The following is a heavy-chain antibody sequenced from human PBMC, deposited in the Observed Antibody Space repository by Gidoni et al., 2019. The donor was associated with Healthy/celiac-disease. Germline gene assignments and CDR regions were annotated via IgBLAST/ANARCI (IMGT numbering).Heavy chain of an antibody. Sequence: EVQLVESGGGLVQPGGSLRLSCAASGFTSSSYSMNWVRQATGKGLELVSYISSSSSTIYYADSVKGRFTISRDNAKNSLYLQMNSLRDEDTAVYYCARDSGEAVAGPEVDYWGQGTLVTVSS. D-gene: IGHD6-19*01. CDR3: ARDSGEAVAGPEVDY. V-gene: IGHV3-48*02. J-gene: IGHJ4*02. CDR1: GFTSSSYS. CDR2: ISSSSSTI.